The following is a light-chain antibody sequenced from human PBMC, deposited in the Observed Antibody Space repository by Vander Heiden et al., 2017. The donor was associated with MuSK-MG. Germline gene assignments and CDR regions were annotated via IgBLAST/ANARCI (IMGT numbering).Light chain of an antibody. CDR3: SSYTSSSTLV. Sequence: QSALTQPASVSGSPGQSITISCTGTSSDVGGYNYVSWYQQPPGKAPKLMMYEVSNRPSGVSNRFSGSKSGNTASLTISGLQAEDEADYYCSSYTSSSTLVFGGGTKLTVL. V-gene: IGLV2-14*01. CDR2: EVS. CDR1: SSDVGGYNY. J-gene: IGLJ2*01.